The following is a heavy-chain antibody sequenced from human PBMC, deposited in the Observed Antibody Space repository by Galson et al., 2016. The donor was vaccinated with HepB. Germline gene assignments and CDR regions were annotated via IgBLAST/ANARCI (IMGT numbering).Heavy chain of an antibody. CDR2: ISYDGSNK. CDR1: FTFSTSG. Sequence: FTFSTSGIHWVRQAPGKGLEWVAVISYDGSNKFYADSVKGRFTISRDNSKNTLYLQMNSLRAEDTALYYCAKDKGSGSYYNEPIPRYFAMDVWGQGTTVTVSS. D-gene: IGHD3-10*01. V-gene: IGHV3-30*18. CDR3: AKDKGSGSYYNEPIPRYFAMDV. J-gene: IGHJ6*02.